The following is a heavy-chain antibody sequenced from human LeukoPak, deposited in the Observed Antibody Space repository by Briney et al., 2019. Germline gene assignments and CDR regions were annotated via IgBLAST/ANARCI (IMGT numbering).Heavy chain of an antibody. CDR3: ARKAISGSYLTPFDY. V-gene: IGHV4-39*01. D-gene: IGHD1-26*01. CDR1: GGSISSSSYY. Sequence: PSETLSLTCTVSGGSISSSSYYWGWIRQPPGKGLEWIGSIYYSGSTYYNPSLKSRVTISVDTSKNQFSLKLSSVTAADTAVYYCARKAISGSYLTPFDYWGQGTLVTVSS. J-gene: IGHJ4*02. CDR2: IYYSGST.